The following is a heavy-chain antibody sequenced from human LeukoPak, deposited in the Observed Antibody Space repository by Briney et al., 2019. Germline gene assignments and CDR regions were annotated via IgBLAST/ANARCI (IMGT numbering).Heavy chain of an antibody. CDR2: IIPIFGTA. CDR3: ANRQYQLLRSASYYYYYMDV. Sequence: SVKVSCKASGGTFSSYAISWVRQAPGQGLEWMGGIIPIFGTANYAQKFQGRVTITADESTSTAYMELSSLRSEDTAVYYCANRQYQLLRSASYYYYYMDVWGKGTMVTVSS. J-gene: IGHJ6*03. V-gene: IGHV1-69*13. CDR1: GGTFSSYA. D-gene: IGHD2-2*01.